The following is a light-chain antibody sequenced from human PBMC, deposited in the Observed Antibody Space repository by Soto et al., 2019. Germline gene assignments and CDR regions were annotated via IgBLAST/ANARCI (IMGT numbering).Light chain of an antibody. V-gene: IGLV2-23*01. J-gene: IGLJ1*01. Sequence: QSVLTQPASMSGSPGQSITISCTGTSSDVGSYNLVSWYQQHPGKAPKLMIYEGSKRPSGVSNRFSGSKSGNTASLTISGLQAEDEADYYCCSYAGSSTLYVFGTGTKVTVL. CDR2: EGS. CDR1: SSDVGSYNL. CDR3: CSYAGSSTLYV.